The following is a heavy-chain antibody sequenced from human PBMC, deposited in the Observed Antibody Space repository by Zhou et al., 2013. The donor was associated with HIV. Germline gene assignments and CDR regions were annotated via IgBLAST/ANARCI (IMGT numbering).Heavy chain of an antibody. CDR1: GYTFTGNY. Sequence: QVQLVQSGAEVKEPGASVKVSCKASGYTFTGNYMHWVRQAPGQGPEWMGWINPNSGGTNYAQKFQGRVTMTRDTSISTAYMELSRLRSDDTAVYYCARGHCSGGNCPHTFDPWGLGTLVTVSS. J-gene: IGHJ5*02. CDR2: INPNSGGT. CDR3: ARGHCSGGNCPHTFDP. V-gene: IGHV1-2*02. D-gene: IGHD2-15*01.